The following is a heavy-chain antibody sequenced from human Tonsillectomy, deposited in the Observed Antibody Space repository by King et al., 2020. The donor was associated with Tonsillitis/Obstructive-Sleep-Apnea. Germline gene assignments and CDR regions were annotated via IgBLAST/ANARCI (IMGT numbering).Heavy chain of an antibody. V-gene: IGHV1-8*01. Sequence: QLVQSGAEVKKPGASVKVSCRASGYTFTSYDINWVRQATGQGLEWMGWMNPNSGNTGYAQKFQGRVTMTSNTSINTAYMELSSLRSEDTAVYYCARYGLTKMRGVYYYHYMDVWGKGTTVIVSS. CDR1: GYTFTSYD. D-gene: IGHD3-10*01. CDR2: MNPNSGNT. CDR3: ARYGLTKMRGVYYYHYMDV. J-gene: IGHJ6*03.